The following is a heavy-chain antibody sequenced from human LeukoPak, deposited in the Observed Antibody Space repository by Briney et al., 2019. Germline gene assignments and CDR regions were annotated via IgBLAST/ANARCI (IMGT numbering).Heavy chain of an antibody. V-gene: IGHV3-23*01. J-gene: IGHJ4*02. Sequence: PGGSLRLSCAASGFTFGGYAMSWVRQTAGRGLEWVSGISPSGDKTDYADSVKGRFTISRDNSKNTMYLRMNSLRAEDTAIYYCARGRLVRGLFISHDYWGQGNLVTVSS. CDR3: ARGRLVRGLFISHDY. CDR2: ISPSGDKT. CDR1: GFTFGGYA. D-gene: IGHD3-10*01.